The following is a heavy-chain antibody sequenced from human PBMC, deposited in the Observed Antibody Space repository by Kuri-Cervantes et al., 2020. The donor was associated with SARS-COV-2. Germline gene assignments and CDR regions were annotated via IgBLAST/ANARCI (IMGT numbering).Heavy chain of an antibody. D-gene: IGHD6-13*01. CDR1: GFTFDDYA. J-gene: IGHJ5*02. CDR2: ISWDGGST. V-gene: IGHV3-43D*03. CDR3: AKVQQLGSSWYWFDP. Sequence: GGSLRLSCAASGFTFDDYAMHWVRQAPGKGLEWVSLISWDGGSTYYADSVKGRFTISRDNSKNTLYLQMNSLRAEDTAVYYCAKVQQLGSSWYWFDPWGQGTRGTVSS.